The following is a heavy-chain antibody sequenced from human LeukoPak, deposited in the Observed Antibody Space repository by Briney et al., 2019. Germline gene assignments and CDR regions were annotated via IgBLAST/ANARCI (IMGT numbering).Heavy chain of an antibody. CDR1: GFTFDDYA. J-gene: IGHJ6*02. V-gene: IGHV3-43D*03. CDR3: AKDERVGARYYYYGMDV. Sequence: PGGSLRLSCAASGFTFDDYAMHWVRQAPGKGLEWVSLISWDGGSTYYADSVKGRFTISRDNSKNSLYLQMNSLRAEDTALYYCAKDERVGARYYYYGMDVGGQGATVTAS. D-gene: IGHD1-26*01. CDR2: ISWDGGST.